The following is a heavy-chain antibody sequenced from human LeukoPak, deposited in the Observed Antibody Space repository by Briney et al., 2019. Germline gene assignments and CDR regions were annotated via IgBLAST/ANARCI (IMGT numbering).Heavy chain of an antibody. V-gene: IGHV3-30*03. CDR3: ARDQPDYGDYEEGYYFDY. CDR2: TSYDGSNK. Sequence: GGSLRLSCAASGFTFSSYGMHWVRQAPGKGLEWVAVTSYDGSNKYYADSVKGRFTISRDNAKNSLYLQMNSLRAEDTAVYYCARDQPDYGDYEEGYYFDYWGQGTLVTVSS. CDR1: GFTFSSYG. J-gene: IGHJ4*02. D-gene: IGHD4-17*01.